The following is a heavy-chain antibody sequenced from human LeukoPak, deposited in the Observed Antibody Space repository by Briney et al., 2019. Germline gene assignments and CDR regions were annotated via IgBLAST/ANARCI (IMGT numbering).Heavy chain of an antibody. D-gene: IGHD5-24*01. J-gene: IGHJ4*02. V-gene: IGHV1-69*05. CDR2: IIPIFGTA. CDR1: GGTFSSYA. Sequence: VASVKVSCKASGGTFSSYAISWVRQAPGQGLEWMGGIIPIFGTANYAQKFQGRVTITTDESTSTAYMELSSLRSEDTAVYYCARDDGYNWGLIDHWGQGTLVTVSS. CDR3: ARDDGYNWGLIDH.